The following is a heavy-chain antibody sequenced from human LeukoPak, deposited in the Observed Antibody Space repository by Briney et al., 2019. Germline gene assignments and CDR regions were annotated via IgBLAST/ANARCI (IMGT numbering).Heavy chain of an antibody. V-gene: IGHV3-53*01. Sequence: GGSLRLSCAASGFTFSSYAMHWVRQAPGKGLEWVSVIYSGGSTHYADSVKGRFTISRDNSKNTLYLQMNSLRAEDTAVYYCARDRAFDYWGQGTLVTVSS. D-gene: IGHD3-10*01. CDR2: IYSGGST. CDR1: GFTFSSYA. CDR3: ARDRAFDY. J-gene: IGHJ4*02.